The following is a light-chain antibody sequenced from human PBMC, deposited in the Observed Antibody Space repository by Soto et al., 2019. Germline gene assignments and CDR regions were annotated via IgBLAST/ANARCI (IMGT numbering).Light chain of an antibody. CDR3: QQRSNWPPT. CDR2: GAS. J-gene: IGKJ2*01. V-gene: IGKV3D-20*02. Sequence: EIVLTQSPGTLSFSPGERATLTCRASQSDSSSYLAWFQQKPGQAPRLLIYGASNRATGIPARFSGSGSGTDFTLTISSLEPEDFAVYYCQQRSNWPPTFGQGTKLEIK. CDR1: QSDSSSY.